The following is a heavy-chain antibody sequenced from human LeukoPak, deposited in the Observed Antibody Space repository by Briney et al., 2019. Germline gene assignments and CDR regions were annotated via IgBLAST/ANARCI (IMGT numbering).Heavy chain of an antibody. V-gene: IGHV4-39*01. CDR1: SGSITNDY. J-gene: IGHJ5*02. CDR2: IYYSGST. D-gene: IGHD6-6*01. Sequence: SETLSLTCTVSSGSITNDYWTWIRQPPGKGLEWIGSIYYSGSTYYNPSLKSRVTISVDTSKNQFSLKLSSVTAADTAVYYCARPIAARRWFDPWGQGTLVTVSS. CDR3: ARPIAARRWFDP.